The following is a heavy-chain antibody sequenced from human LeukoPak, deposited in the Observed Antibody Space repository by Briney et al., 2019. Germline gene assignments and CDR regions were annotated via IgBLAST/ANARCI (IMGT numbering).Heavy chain of an antibody. CDR2: IIPILGIA. D-gene: IGHD2-2*01. CDR3: ARGGGQYCSSTSCSNWFDP. CDR1: GGTFSSYT. J-gene: IGHJ5*02. Sequence: SVKVFCKASGGTFSSYTISWVRQAPGQGLEWMGRIIPILGIANYAQKFQGRVTITADKSTSTAYMELSSLRSEDTAVYYCARGGGQYCSSTSCSNWFDPWGQGTLVTVSS. V-gene: IGHV1-69*02.